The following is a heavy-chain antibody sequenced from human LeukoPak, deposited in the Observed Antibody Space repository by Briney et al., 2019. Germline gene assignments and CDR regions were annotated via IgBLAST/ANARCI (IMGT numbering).Heavy chain of an antibody. CDR2: IYYSGIT. J-gene: IGHJ4*02. CDR3: ARDSGGSSWDLDY. CDR1: GGSINSYY. V-gene: IGHV4-30-4*08. Sequence: SETLSLTCTVSGGSINSYYWSWIRQPPGKGLEWIGYIYYSGITYYNPSLKSRVTISVDTSKKQFSLKLSSVTAADTAVYYCARDSGGSSWDLDYWGQGTLVTVSS. D-gene: IGHD6-13*01.